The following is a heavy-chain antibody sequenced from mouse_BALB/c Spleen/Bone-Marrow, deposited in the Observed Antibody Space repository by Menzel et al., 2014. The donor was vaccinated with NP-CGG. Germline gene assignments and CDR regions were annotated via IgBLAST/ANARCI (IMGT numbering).Heavy chain of an antibody. CDR1: GFTFSDAW. CDR2: IRCKANNHAT. J-gene: IGHJ3*01. V-gene: IGHV6-6*01. D-gene: IGHD2-1*01. Sequence: EVMLVESGGGLVQPGGSMKLSCVASGFTFSDAWMDWVRQSPEKGLEWVAEIRCKANNHATYYAESVKGRFTISRDDSKSSVYLQMNSLRAEDTGIYYCTDGNLFASWGQGTLVTVSA. CDR3: TDGNLFAS.